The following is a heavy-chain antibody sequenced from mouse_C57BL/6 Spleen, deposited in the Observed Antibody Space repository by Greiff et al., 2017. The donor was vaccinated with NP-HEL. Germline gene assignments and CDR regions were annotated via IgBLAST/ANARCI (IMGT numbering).Heavy chain of an antibody. CDR2: ISYDGSN. D-gene: IGHD2-3*01. Sequence: EVKLQESGPGLVKPSQSLSLTCSVTGYSITSGYYWNWIRQFPGNKLEWMGYISYDGSNNYNPSLKNLISITRDTSKNQFFLKLNSVTTEDTATYYCAREGWLRDAMDYWGQGTSVTVSS. CDR1: GYSITSGYY. J-gene: IGHJ4*01. V-gene: IGHV3-6*01. CDR3: AREGWLRDAMDY.